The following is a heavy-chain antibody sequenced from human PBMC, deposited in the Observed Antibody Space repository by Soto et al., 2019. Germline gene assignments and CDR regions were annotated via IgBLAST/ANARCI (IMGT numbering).Heavy chain of an antibody. J-gene: IGHJ6*02. CDR2: INAGNGNT. CDR3: ASHYCSSTSCYRYYYGMDV. Sequence: ASVNVSFTASGYTFTSYAMHWVRQAPGQRLEWMGWINAGNGNTKYSQKFQGRVTITRDTSASTAYMELSSLRSEDTAVYYCASHYCSSTSCYRYYYGMDVWGQGTTVTVSS. V-gene: IGHV1-3*01. CDR1: GYTFTSYA. D-gene: IGHD2-2*01.